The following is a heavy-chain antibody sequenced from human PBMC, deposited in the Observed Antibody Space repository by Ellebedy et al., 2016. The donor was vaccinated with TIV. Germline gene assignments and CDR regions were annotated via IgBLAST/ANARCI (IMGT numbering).Heavy chain of an antibody. J-gene: IGHJ6*03. CDR3: ARVHCSITTCDYYYMDV. CDR1: GGSISSGRFY. D-gene: IGHD1-1*01. Sequence: SETLSLXXSVSGGSISSGRFYWNWIRQPAGKGLEWIGRIFTSGSLNYNPSLMSRVTMSVVTSKNQISLRLNSVTAADTAVYYCARVHCSITTCDYYYMDVWGKGTTVTVSS. CDR2: IFTSGSL. V-gene: IGHV4-61*02.